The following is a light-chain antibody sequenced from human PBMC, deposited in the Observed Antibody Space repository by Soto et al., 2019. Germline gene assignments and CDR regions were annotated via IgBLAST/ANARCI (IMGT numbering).Light chain of an antibody. CDR2: DVS. CDR3: YSCSRNSDTRYV. V-gene: IGLV2-14*03. J-gene: IGLJ1*01. Sequence: QSALTQPASVSGSPGQSITISCTGTSSDIGASNYVSWYQQHPGQAPKLMISDVSNRPSGISDRFSGSKSGNTASLTISGLQADDEDDYYCYSCSRNSDTRYVFGTGTKVTVL. CDR1: SSDIGASNY.